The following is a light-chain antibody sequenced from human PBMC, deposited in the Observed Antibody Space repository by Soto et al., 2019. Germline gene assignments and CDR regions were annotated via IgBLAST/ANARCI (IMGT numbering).Light chain of an antibody. V-gene: IGKV3-20*01. J-gene: IGKJ1*01. CDR2: GAS. CDR3: QQYGSSRWT. Sequence: EIVLTQSPGTLSLSPGERATLSCRASQSISSNYLAWYQQKPGQAPRLLIYGASSRATDIPDRFSGSGSGTDFTLTISRLEPEGFAVYYCQQYGSSRWTFGQGTKVEIK. CDR1: QSISSNY.